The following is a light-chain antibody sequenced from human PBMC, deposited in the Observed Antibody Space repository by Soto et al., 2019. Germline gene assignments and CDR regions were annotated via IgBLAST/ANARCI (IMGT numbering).Light chain of an antibody. CDR3: QKYNSDPLT. CDR1: QSVSSN. Sequence: IVMTQSPATLSVSPGERATLSCRASQSVSSNLAWYQQKPGQAPRLLIYGASTRATGIPARFSGSGSGTDFTLTIASLQPEDVATYYCQKYNSDPLTFGGGTKVDIK. J-gene: IGKJ4*01. V-gene: IGKV3-15*01. CDR2: GAS.